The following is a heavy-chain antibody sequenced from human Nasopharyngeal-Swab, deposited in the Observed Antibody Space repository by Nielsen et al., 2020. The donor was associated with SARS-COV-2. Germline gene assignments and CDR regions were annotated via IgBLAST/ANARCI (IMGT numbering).Heavy chain of an antibody. D-gene: IGHD2-2*01. CDR2: TEIGGTT. Sequence: GGSLRLSCAASGFTFNNAWMTWVRQAPGKGLEWVSVTEIGGTTHYADSVKGRFSISRDSSTNTLYLQMNNVGAEDTAVYYCARDLGGGYCTTTNCPGSWGQGTLVTVSS. CDR1: GFTFNNAW. J-gene: IGHJ1*01. V-gene: IGHV3-53*01. CDR3: ARDLGGGYCTTTNCPGS.